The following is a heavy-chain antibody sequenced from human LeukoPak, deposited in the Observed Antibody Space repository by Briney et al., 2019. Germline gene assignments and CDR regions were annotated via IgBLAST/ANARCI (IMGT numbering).Heavy chain of an antibody. CDR1: GFIFSGYY. J-gene: IGHJ4*02. Sequence: PGGSLRLSCATSGFIFSGYYMSWIRQAPGKGLEWVSYISGSGNDISYADSVKGRFTISRDNAKGSLYLQMNSLRAADTAVYYCGTHAGRTGSDDWGQGILVTVSS. V-gene: IGHV3-11*01. D-gene: IGHD3/OR15-3a*01. CDR3: GTHAGRTGSDD. CDR2: ISGSGNDI.